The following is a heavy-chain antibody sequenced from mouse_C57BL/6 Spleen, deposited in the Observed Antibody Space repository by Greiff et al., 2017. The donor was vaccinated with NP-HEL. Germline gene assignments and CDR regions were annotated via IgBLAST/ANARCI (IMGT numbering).Heavy chain of an antibody. CDR1: GYTFTSYT. Sequence: QVQLQQSGAELARPGASVKMSCKASGYTFTSYTMHWVKQRPGQGLEWIGYINPSSGYTKYNQKFKDKATLTADKSSSTAYMQLSSLTSEDSAVYYCARGDGTTVVENYWGQGTTLTVSS. CDR2: INPSSGYT. V-gene: IGHV1-4*01. J-gene: IGHJ2*01. D-gene: IGHD1-1*01. CDR3: ARGDGTTVVENY.